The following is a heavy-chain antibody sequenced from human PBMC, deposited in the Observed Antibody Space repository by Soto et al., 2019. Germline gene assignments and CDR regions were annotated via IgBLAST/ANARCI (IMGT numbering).Heavy chain of an antibody. CDR1: GGSISSSSYY. CDR3: ARLDDYVWGSDY. D-gene: IGHD3-16*01. Sequence: PSETLSLTCTVSGGSISSSSYYWGWIRQPPGKGLEWIGSIYYSGSTYYNPSLKSRVTISVDTSKNQFSLKLSSVTAADTAVYYCARLDDYVWGSDYWGQGTLGTVSS. V-gene: IGHV4-39*01. J-gene: IGHJ4*02. CDR2: IYYSGST.